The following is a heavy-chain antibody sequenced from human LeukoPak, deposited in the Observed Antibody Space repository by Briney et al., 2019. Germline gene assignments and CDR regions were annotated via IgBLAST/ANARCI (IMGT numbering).Heavy chain of an antibody. D-gene: IGHD2-21*01. CDR1: GFTFSGYA. CDR3: AKGSGISTDY. J-gene: IGHJ4*02. Sequence: PGGSLRLSCSASGFTFSGYAMSWVRQAPGKGLEWVSAISGSGGSTYYADSVKGRFTISRDNSKNTLYLQMNSLRAEDTAVYYCAKGSGISTDYWGQGTLVTVSS. CDR2: ISGSGGST. V-gene: IGHV3-23*01.